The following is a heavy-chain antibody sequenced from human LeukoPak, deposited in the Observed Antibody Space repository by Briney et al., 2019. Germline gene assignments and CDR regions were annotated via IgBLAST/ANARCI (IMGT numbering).Heavy chain of an antibody. J-gene: IGHJ6*02. CDR3: ARGKAAAGTEGLYYYYYGMDV. D-gene: IGHD6-13*01. Sequence: TGGSLRLSCAASGFTVSSNYMSWVRQAPGKGLEWVSVIYSGGSTYYADSVKGRFTISRHNSKNTLYLQMNSLRAEDTAVYYCARGKAAAGTEGLYYYYYGMDVWGQGTTVTVSS. V-gene: IGHV3-53*04. CDR2: IYSGGST. CDR1: GFTVSSNY.